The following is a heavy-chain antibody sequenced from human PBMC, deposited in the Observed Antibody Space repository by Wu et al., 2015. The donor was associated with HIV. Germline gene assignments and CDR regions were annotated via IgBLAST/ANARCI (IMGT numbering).Heavy chain of an antibody. Sequence: QVQLVQSGAEVKKPGASVKVSCRASGGTFSSYAISWVRQAPGQGLEWMGGIIPIFGTANYAQKFQGRVTITADESTSTAYMELSSLRSEDTAVYYCVWFGESHDAFDIWGQGTMVTVSS. J-gene: IGHJ3*02. CDR1: GGTFSSYA. CDR2: IIPIFGTA. D-gene: IGHD3-10*01. CDR3: VWFGESHDAFDI. V-gene: IGHV1-69*13.